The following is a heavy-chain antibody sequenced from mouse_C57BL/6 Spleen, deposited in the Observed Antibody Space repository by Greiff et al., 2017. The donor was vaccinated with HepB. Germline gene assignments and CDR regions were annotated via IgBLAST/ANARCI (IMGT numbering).Heavy chain of an antibody. Sequence: EVQLVESEGGLVQPGSSMKLSCTASGFTFSDYYMAWVRQVPEKGLEWVANINYDGSSTYYLDSLKSRFIISRDNAKNILYLQMSSLKSEDTATYYCARGGILRAYFDVWGTGTTVTVSS. J-gene: IGHJ1*03. V-gene: IGHV5-16*01. CDR1: GFTFSDYY. D-gene: IGHD1-1*01. CDR2: INYDGSST. CDR3: ARGGILRAYFDV.